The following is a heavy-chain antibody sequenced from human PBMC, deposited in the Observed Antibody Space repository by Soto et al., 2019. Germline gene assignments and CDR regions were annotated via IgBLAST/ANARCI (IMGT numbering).Heavy chain of an antibody. CDR1: GGSFSGYY. D-gene: IGHD3-16*01. J-gene: IGHJ4*02. CDR2: INHSGST. V-gene: IGHV4-34*01. CDR3: ARDLQGGLDY. Sequence: PSETLSLTCAVYGGSFSGYYWSWIRQPPGKGLEWIGEINHSGSTNYNPSLKSRVTISVDTSKNQFSMKLSSVTAADTAVYYCARDLQGGLDYWGQGTLVTVSS.